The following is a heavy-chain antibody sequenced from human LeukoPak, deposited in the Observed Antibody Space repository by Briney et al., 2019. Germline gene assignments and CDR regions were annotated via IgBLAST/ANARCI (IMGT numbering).Heavy chain of an antibody. CDR3: ARRFLEWLPPDSGYYYMDV. CDR1: GYTFTSYG. V-gene: IGHV1-18*01. J-gene: IGHJ6*03. Sequence: GASVKVSCKASGYTFTSYGISWVRQAPGQGLEWMGWISAYNGNTNYAQKFQGRVTITRNTSISTAYMELSSLRSEDPAVYYCARRFLEWLPPDSGYYYMDVWGKGTTVTVSS. D-gene: IGHD3-3*01. CDR2: ISAYNGNT.